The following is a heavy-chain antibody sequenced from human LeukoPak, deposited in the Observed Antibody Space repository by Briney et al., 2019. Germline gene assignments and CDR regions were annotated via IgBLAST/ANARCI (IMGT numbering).Heavy chain of an antibody. V-gene: IGHV1-2*06. Sequence: ASVKVSRKASVYTFTVYYMHGVRQSPRQRREWMGRINPNSGGTNYARKFQGRVTMTRDTSISTAYMQLSSLRSDDTAVYYCASRNTRYCSSTSCHDYWGQGTLVTVSS. CDR1: VYTFTVYY. D-gene: IGHD2-2*01. J-gene: IGHJ4*02. CDR3: ASRNTRYCSSTSCHDY. CDR2: INPNSGGT.